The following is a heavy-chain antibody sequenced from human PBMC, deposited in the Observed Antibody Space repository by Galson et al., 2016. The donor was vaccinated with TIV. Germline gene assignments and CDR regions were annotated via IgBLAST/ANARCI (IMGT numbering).Heavy chain of an antibody. CDR2: VNPSGGTT. CDR3: ARGPGYTYGYIFDY. CDR1: GYIFTSWY. Sequence: SVKVSCKASGYIFTSWYIHWVRQAPGQGLEWVGIVNPSGGTTSYAQKFQGRVTMTRDTSTSTVYMELNSLKSDDTAVHYCARGPGYTYGYIFDYWGQGTLVTVAS. D-gene: IGHD5-18*01. J-gene: IGHJ4*02. V-gene: IGHV1-46*01.